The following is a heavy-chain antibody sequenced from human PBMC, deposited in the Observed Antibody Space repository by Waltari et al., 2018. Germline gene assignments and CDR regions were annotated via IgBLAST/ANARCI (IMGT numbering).Heavy chain of an antibody. CDR2: INAGNGNT. CDR3: ATPHPVSYPQRYFDL. CDR1: GYTFTSYA. V-gene: IGHV1-3*01. J-gene: IGHJ2*01. Sequence: QVQLVQSGAEVKKPGASVKVSCKASGYTFTSYAMHWVRQAPGQRLEWMGWINAGNGNTKYSQKFQGRVTMTEDTSTDTAYMELSSLRSEDTAVYYCATPHPVSYPQRYFDLWGRGTLVTVSS.